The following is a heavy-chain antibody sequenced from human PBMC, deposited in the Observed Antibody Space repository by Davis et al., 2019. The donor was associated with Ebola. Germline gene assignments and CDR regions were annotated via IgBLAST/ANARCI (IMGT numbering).Heavy chain of an antibody. V-gene: IGHV1-69*04. CDR3: ARGGRVVVAATGCLDY. Sequence: KFQGRVTITRDKSTSTAYMELSSLRSEDTAVYYCARGGRVVVAATGCLDYWGQGTLVTVSS. D-gene: IGHD2-15*01. J-gene: IGHJ4*02.